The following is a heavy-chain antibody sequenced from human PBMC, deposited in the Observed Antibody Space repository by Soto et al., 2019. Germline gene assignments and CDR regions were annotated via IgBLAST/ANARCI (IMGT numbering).Heavy chain of an antibody. Sequence: GGSLRLSCAASGFTFGSYAMHWVRQAPGKGLEWVAVISYDGSNKYYADSVKGRFTIPRDNSKNTLYLQMNSLRAEDTDVYYCARDRDASPGLMDVWGQGTTVTVSS. D-gene: IGHD3-10*01. CDR1: GFTFGSYA. V-gene: IGHV3-30-3*01. J-gene: IGHJ6*02. CDR3: ARDRDASPGLMDV. CDR2: ISYDGSNK.